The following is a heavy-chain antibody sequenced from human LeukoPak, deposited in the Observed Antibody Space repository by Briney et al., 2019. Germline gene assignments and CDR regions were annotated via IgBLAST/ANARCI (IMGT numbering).Heavy chain of an antibody. J-gene: IGHJ6*02. CDR2: MNPNSGNT. D-gene: IGHD6-13*01. V-gene: IGHV1-8*01. CDR3: ARGQGSSWYVGYYYGMDV. CDR1: GYTFTSYD. Sequence: ASVKVSCKASGYTFTSYDINWVRQATGQGLEWMGWMNPNSGNTGYAQKFQGRVTMTRNTSISTAYMELSSLRSEDTAVYYCARGQGSSWYVGYYYGMDVWGQGTAATVSS.